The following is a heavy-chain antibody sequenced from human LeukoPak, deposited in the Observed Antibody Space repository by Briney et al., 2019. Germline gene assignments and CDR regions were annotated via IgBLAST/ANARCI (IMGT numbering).Heavy chain of an antibody. CDR3: ARATVKDAFDI. Sequence: GGSLRLSCAASGFTFSDYYMSWIRQAPGKGLEWVSYISSSGSTIYYADSVKGRFTVSRDNAKNSLYLQMNSLRAEDTAVYYCARATVKDAFDIWGQGTMVTVSS. CDR1: GFTFSDYY. J-gene: IGHJ3*02. D-gene: IGHD3-22*01. CDR2: ISSSGSTI. V-gene: IGHV3-11*01.